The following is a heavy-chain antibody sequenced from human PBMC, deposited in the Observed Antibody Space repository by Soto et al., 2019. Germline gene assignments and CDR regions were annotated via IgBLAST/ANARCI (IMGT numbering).Heavy chain of an antibody. CDR1: GGTFSSYA. Sequence: PVKVSCKASGGTFSSYAISWVRQAPGQGLEWMGGIIPIFGTANYAQKFQGRVTITADKSTSTANMELSSLRSEDTAVYYCARRGGSSWYSYYYYGMDVWGQGTTVTVSS. V-gene: IGHV1-69*06. CDR2: IIPIFGTA. D-gene: IGHD6-13*01. J-gene: IGHJ6*02. CDR3: ARRGGSSWYSYYYYGMDV.